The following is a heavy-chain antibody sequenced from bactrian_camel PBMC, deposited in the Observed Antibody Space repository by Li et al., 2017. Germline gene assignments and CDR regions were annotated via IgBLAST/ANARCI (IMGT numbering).Heavy chain of an antibody. D-gene: IGHD3*01. V-gene: IGHV3S40*01. J-gene: IGHJ4*01. CDR1: RYTYTRYC. CDR2: IDPRDGST. Sequence: VQLVESGGGSVQAGGSLRLSCAASRYTYTRYCMGWFRQAPGKGREGVASIDPRDGSTYYADSVEGRFTISQDNAKNTAYLEMNSLKPEDTAMYYCAAGRAGCPIPPATTYDYFAQGTQVTVS. CDR3: AAGRAGCPIPPATTYDY.